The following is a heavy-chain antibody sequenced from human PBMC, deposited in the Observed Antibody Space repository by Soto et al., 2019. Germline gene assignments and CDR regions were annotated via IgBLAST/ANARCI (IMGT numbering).Heavy chain of an antibody. J-gene: IGHJ6*02. CDR2: IYYSGST. CDR3: AGETNTAVRTPLGYYYGMDV. D-gene: IGHD2-2*02. Sequence: SETLSLTCTVSGGSISSGGYYWSWIRQHPGKGLEWIGYIYYSGSTYYNPSLKSWVTISVDTSKNQFSLKLSSLTAADTAVYYCAGETNTAVRTPLGYYYGMDVWGQGTTVTVSS. CDR1: GGSISSGGYY. V-gene: IGHV4-31*03.